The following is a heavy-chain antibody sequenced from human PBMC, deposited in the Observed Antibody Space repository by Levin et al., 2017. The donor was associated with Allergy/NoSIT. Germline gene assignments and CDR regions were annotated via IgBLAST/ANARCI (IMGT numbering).Heavy chain of an antibody. Sequence: ASVKVSCKASGYTFTSYDINWVRQTTGQGLEWMGWMNPNSGNTGYAQKFQGRVTMTRNTSISTAYMELSSLRSEDTAVYYCARGMRGYYGMDVWGQGTTVTVSS. V-gene: IGHV1-8*01. CDR3: ARGMRGYYGMDV. CDR1: GYTFTSYD. CDR2: MNPNSGNT. J-gene: IGHJ6*02. D-gene: IGHD3-10*01.